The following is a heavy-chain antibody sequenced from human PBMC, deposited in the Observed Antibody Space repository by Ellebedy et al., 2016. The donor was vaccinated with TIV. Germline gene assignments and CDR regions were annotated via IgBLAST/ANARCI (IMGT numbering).Heavy chain of an antibody. CDR3: ARMSPRYNWNDEVAYFDY. V-gene: IGHV1-69*13. Sequence: AASVKVSCKASGDTFNTYVISWVRQAPGQGLEWMGGIIPVIGTAVYAQKFQGTVTITADGATSTAYMKLRSLRSEDTAMYYSARMSPRYNWNDEVAYFDYWGQGTQVTVSS. CDR2: IIPVIGTA. CDR1: GDTFNTYV. J-gene: IGHJ4*02. D-gene: IGHD1-1*01.